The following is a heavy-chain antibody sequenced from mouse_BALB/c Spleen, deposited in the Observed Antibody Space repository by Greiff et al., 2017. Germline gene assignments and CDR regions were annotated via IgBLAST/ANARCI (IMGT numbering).Heavy chain of an antibody. V-gene: IGHV5-6-3*01. J-gene: IGHJ3*01. Sequence: EVQLVESGGGLVQPGGSLKLSCAASGFTFSSYGMSWVRQTPDKRLELVATINSNGGSTYYPDSVKGRFTISRDNAKNTLYLQMSSLKSEDTAMYYCARGAYDGYSWFAYWGQGTLVTVSA. CDR2: INSNGGST. CDR3: ARGAYDGYSWFAY. D-gene: IGHD2-3*01. CDR1: GFTFSSYG.